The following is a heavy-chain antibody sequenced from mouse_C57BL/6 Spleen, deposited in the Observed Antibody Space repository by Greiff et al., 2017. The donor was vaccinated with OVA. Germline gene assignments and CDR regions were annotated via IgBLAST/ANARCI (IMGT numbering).Heavy chain of an antibody. CDR2: IRLKSDNYAT. Sequence: DVKLQESGGGLVQPGESMKLSCVASGFTFSNYWMNWVRQSPEKGLEWVAQIRLKSDNYATHYAESVKGRFTISRDDSKSSVYLQMNNLRAEDTGIYYCTGGGYYFDYWGQGTTLTVSS. V-gene: IGHV6-3*01. J-gene: IGHJ2*01. CDR1: GFTFSNYW. CDR3: TGGGYYFDY.